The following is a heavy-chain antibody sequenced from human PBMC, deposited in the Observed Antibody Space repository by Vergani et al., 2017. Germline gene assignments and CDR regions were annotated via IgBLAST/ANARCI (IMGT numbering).Heavy chain of an antibody. CDR1: GFTFDDYV. J-gene: IGHJ4*02. D-gene: IGHD6-13*01. V-gene: IGHV3-9*03. CDR2: ISWNSGSI. Sequence: EVQLVESGGGLVQPGRSLRLSCAASGFTFDDYVMHWVRQAPGKGLDGVSFISWNSGSIVYADSVKGRFTICRDSAKNSLNLQMNRLRAEDMALYYGAKGNERIPAAQIDYWGQGTLVTVSS. CDR3: AKGNERIPAAQIDY.